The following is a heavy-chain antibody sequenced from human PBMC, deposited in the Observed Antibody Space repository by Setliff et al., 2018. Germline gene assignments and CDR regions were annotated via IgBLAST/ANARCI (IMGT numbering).Heavy chain of an antibody. CDR1: GFTFSSYW. V-gene: IGHV3-74*01. CDR3: ARGRGRSYYDSSGYLYS. CDR2: INSDGSST. J-gene: IGHJ4*02. Sequence: GGSLRLSCAASGFTFSSYWMHWVRQAPGKGLVWVSRINSDGSSTSYADSVKGRFTISRDNAKNTLYLQMNSLRAEDTAVYYCARGRGRSYYDSSGYLYSWGQGTLVTVSS. D-gene: IGHD3-22*01.